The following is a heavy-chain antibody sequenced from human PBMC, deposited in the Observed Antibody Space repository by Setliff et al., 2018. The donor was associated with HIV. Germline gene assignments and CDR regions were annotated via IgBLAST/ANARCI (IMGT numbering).Heavy chain of an antibody. J-gene: IGHJ1*01. CDR3: VRDTDIWRYFPL. CDR1: GYTFTTYG. D-gene: IGHD1-1*01. V-gene: IGHV1-18*01. Sequence: ASVKVSCKPSGYTFTTYGLSWVRQAPGQGLEWMGWISTYSDETSSSQNLQGRLTMTTDTSTGTAYMELRSLRFDDTAVYFCVRDTDIWRYFPLWGQGTLVTVSS. CDR2: ISTYSDET.